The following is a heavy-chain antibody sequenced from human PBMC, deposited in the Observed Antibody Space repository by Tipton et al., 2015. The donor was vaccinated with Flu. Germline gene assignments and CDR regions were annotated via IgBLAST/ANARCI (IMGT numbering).Heavy chain of an antibody. Sequence: QMQLVQSGAEVKKPGASVKVSCKTSGYTFTSYGISWVRQAPGQGLEWMGWISAYNGNTNYAQTLQDRVTMTTDTSTNTAYMELRSLRSDDTAVYYCASDQLNWIYVSSYSYALDVWGQGTTVTVSS. CDR2: ISAYNGNT. CDR3: ASDQLNWIYVSSYSYALDV. V-gene: IGHV1-18*01. CDR1: GYTFTSYG. J-gene: IGHJ6*02. D-gene: IGHD1-7*01.